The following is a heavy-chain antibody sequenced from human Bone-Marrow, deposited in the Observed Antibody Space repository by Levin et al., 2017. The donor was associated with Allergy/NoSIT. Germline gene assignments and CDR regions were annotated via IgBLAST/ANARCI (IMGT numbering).Heavy chain of an antibody. CDR2: IIPIYGTP. J-gene: IGHJ6*02. CDR3: VRGSMASSYYNMDV. V-gene: IGHV1-69*06. D-gene: IGHD2/OR15-2a*01. Sequence: SVKVSCKASGGSFSNYAFIWVRQAPGQGLEWMGGIIPIYGTPDYAQKFQGRVAIAADKSTNTAYMELNRLRSDDTAVYYCVRGSMASSYYNMDVWGQGTTVTVSS. CDR1: GGSFSNYA.